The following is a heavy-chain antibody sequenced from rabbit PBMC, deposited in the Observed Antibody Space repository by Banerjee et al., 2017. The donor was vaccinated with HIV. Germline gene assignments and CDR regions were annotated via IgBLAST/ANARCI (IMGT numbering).Heavy chain of an antibody. CDR2: IYGGMSGST. CDR1: GFTISSSYW. V-gene: IGHV1S45*01. D-gene: IGHD8-1*01. CDR3: ARDYADGSYYYYFGL. Sequence: QEQLEESGGGLVQPEGSLALTCKASGFTISSSYWISWVRQAPGKGLEWIACIYGGMSGSTYYASWAKGRFTISKTSSTTVTLQMTSLTAADTATYFCARDYADGSYYYYFGLWGPGTLVTVS. J-gene: IGHJ4*01.